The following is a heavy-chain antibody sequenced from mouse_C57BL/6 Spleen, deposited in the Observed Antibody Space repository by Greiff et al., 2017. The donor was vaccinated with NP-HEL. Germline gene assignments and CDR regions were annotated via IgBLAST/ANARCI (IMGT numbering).Heavy chain of an antibody. CDR2: ISSGGSYT. Sequence: EVHLVESGGDLVKPGGSLKLSCAASGFTFSSYGMSWVRQTPDKRLEWVATISSGGSYTYYPDSVKGRFTISRDNSKNTLYLQMSSLKSEDTATYDCAREAFEYDEGYYAMDYWGQGTSVTVSS. J-gene: IGHJ4*01. D-gene: IGHD2-4*01. CDR3: AREAFEYDEGYYAMDY. V-gene: IGHV5-6*01. CDR1: GFTFSSYG.